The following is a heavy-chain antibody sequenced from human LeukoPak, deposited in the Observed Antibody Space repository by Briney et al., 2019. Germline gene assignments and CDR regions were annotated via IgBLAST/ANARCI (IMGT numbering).Heavy chain of an antibody. D-gene: IGHD3-10*01. V-gene: IGHV4-59*12. J-gene: IGHJ1*01. Sequence: SETLSLTCTVSGGSISSYYWSWIRQPPGKGLEWIGYIYYSGSTNYNPSLKSRVTISVDTSKNQFSLKLSSVTAADTAVYYCARDGSGGSEYFQHWGQGTLVTVSS. CDR3: ARDGSGGSEYFQH. CDR2: IYYSGST. CDR1: GGSISSYY.